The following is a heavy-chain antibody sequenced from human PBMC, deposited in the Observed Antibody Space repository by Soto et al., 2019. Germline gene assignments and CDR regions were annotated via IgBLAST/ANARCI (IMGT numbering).Heavy chain of an antibody. V-gene: IGHV3-7*01. D-gene: IGHD3-3*01. Sequence: EVQLVESGGGLVQPGGSLRLSCAASGFTFSSYWMSWVRQAPGKGLEWVANIKQDGSEKYYVGSVKGRFTISRDNAKNSLYLQMNSLRAEDTAVYYCARDQRYDFWSGYWRGYYGMDVW. CDR1: GFTFSSYW. CDR3: ARDQRYDFWSGYWRGYYGMDV. J-gene: IGHJ6*01. CDR2: IKQDGSEK.